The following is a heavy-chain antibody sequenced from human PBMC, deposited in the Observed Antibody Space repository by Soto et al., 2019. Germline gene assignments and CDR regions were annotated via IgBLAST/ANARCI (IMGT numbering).Heavy chain of an antibody. CDR1: ADTFTSYY. D-gene: IGHD3-16*01. CDR2: INANDGST. J-gene: IGHJ5*02. Sequence: ASVKVSGKTPADTFTSYYIHWVRQAPGHGLEWMEIINANDGSTKLAQTFQGRVLMTTNTSTSTVYMELRSLRSDEAAVYYCAITTGGVYGIIIECSNSLAPWGQGSLVTGSA. V-gene: IGHV1-46*01. CDR3: AITTGGVYGIIIECSNSLAP.